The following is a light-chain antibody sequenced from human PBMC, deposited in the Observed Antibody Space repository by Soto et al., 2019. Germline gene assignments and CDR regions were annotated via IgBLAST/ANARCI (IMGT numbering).Light chain of an antibody. Sequence: QSVLTQPRSLSGSPGQSVTISCTGTSSDVGAYNYVSWYQHHPGKAPKLMIYDVSKRPSEVPDRFSGSKSGNTASLTISGLQAEDEADYYCCSYTGSYTLKVFGGGTKLTVL. V-gene: IGLV2-11*01. J-gene: IGLJ3*02. CDR3: CSYTGSYTLKV. CDR2: DVS. CDR1: SSDVGAYNY.